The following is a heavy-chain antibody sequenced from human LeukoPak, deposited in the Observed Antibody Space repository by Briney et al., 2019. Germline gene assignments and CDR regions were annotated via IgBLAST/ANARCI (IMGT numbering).Heavy chain of an antibody. CDR1: GGSISSYY. J-gene: IGHJ4*02. Sequence: SETLSLTCTVSGGSISSYYWSWIRQPPGKGLEWIGYIYYSGITNYNPSLKSRVTISVDTSKNQFSLKLSSVTAADTAVYYCASSSRHYYDSSGYFDYWGQGTLVTVSS. V-gene: IGHV4-59*12. CDR3: ASSSRHYYDSSGYFDY. D-gene: IGHD3-22*01. CDR2: IYYSGIT.